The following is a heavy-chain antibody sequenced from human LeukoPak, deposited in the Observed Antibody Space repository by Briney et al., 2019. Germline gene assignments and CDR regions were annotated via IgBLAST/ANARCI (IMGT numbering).Heavy chain of an antibody. CDR3: ARYEAGGSALDS. Sequence: ETVSLTCTVSGGSINNYYWSWIRQPPGKGLDWIGYLHYSGSTSYNPSLKSRVTISVDTSKNQFSLKLSSVTAADTAVYYCARYEAGGSALDSWGQGTLVTVSS. CDR1: GGSINNYY. V-gene: IGHV4-59*01. CDR2: LHYSGST. D-gene: IGHD2-15*01. J-gene: IGHJ4*02.